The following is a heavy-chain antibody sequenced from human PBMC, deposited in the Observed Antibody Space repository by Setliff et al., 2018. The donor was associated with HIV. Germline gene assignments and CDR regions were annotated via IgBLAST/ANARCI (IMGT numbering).Heavy chain of an antibody. CDR1: GDSIHNYY. D-gene: IGHD6-19*01. CDR3: ARVLEYSSGWFLVDY. V-gene: IGHV4-4*07. Sequence: SETLSLTCTVSGDSIHNYYWNWIRQPAGKGLEWIGRIHSSGSANYSPSLESRVTMSIDTSKSQFSLRLTSVTAADTAVYYCARVLEYSSGWFLVDYWGQGALVTVSS. J-gene: IGHJ4*02. CDR2: IHSSGSA.